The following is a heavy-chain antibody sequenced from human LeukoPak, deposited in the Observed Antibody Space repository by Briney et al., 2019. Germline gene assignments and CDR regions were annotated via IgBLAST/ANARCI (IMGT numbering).Heavy chain of an antibody. J-gene: IGHJ4*02. CDR2: ISGSGGST. CDR3: AKGPNYYDSSGYLGY. D-gene: IGHD3-22*01. CDR1: GFTFSSYW. V-gene: IGHV3-23*01. Sequence: GGSLRLSCAASGFTFSSYWMSWVRQAPGKGLEWVSAISGSGGSTYYADSVKGRFTISRDNSKNTLYLQMNSLRAEDTAVYYCAKGPNYYDSSGYLGYWGQGTLVTVSS.